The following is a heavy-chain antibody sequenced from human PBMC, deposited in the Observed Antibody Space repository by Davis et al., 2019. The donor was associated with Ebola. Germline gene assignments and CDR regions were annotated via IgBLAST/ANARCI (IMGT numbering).Heavy chain of an antibody. CDR2: INSDGSST. V-gene: IGHV3-74*01. CDR1: GFTFSSYW. J-gene: IGHJ3*02. D-gene: IGHD1-7*01. CDR3: AREGPYNWNYLPDAFDI. Sequence: GESLKISCAASGFTFSSYWMHWVRQAPGKGLVWVSRINSDGSSTSYADSVKGRFTISRDNAKNTLYLQMNSLRAEDTAVYYCAREGPYNWNYLPDAFDIWGQGTMVTVSS.